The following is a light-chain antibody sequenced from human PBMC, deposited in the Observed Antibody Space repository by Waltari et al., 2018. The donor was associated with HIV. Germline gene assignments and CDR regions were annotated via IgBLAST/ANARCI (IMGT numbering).Light chain of an antibody. CDR3: LQYNSYSWT. V-gene: IGKV1-5*03. Sequence: DIQMTQSPSTLSASVGDRVTITCRASQNINIWLAWYQRNPGKAPKLLIYKASTLESGVPSKFSGSGSGTEFTLTISSLQPDDFATYYCLQYNSYSWTFGQGTKVEIK. J-gene: IGKJ1*01. CDR1: QNINIW. CDR2: KAS.